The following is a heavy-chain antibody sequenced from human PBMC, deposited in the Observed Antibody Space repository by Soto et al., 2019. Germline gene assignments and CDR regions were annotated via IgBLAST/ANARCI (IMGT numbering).Heavy chain of an antibody. CDR3: AHRATMTIFGLIIDNGIWFDP. D-gene: IGHD3-3*01. Sequence: QINLIESGPTLVKPTQTLTLTCTFSGFSLSTSGAAVGWVRQPPRRALEWLALIYWDGDKRYNASLGNRLTITKDTSMNQVVLTFTNVDPADTATYYCAHRATMTIFGLIIDNGIWFDPWGQGTRVIVSS. CDR2: IYWDGDK. CDR1: GFSLSTSGAA. J-gene: IGHJ5*02. V-gene: IGHV2-5*02.